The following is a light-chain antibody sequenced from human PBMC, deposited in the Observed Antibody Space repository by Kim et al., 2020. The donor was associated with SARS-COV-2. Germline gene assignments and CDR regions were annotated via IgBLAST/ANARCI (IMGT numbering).Light chain of an antibody. CDR1: QSVSSI. CDR3: QQYNNWWT. V-gene: IGKV3-15*01. J-gene: IGKJ1*01. Sequence: SVAPGESATLSGSASQSVSSILAWYQQKPGQAPRLLIYGASTRATGIPARFSGSGYGTEVTLTISSLQSEDFSVYYCQQYNNWWTFGQGTKVDIK. CDR2: GAS.